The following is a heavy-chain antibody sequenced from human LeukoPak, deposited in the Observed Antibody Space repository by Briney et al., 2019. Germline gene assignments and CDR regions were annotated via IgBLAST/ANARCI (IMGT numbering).Heavy chain of an antibody. Sequence: GGSLRLSCAASGFTFSSYWMSWVRQAPGKGLEWVANIKQDGSEKYYVDSVKGRFTISRDNAKNSLYLQMNSLRAEDTAVYYCARDGELLWFGELLYDWGLGTLVTVSS. CDR1: GFTFSSYW. D-gene: IGHD3-10*01. CDR2: IKQDGSEK. CDR3: ARDGELLWFGELLYD. J-gene: IGHJ4*02. V-gene: IGHV3-7*03.